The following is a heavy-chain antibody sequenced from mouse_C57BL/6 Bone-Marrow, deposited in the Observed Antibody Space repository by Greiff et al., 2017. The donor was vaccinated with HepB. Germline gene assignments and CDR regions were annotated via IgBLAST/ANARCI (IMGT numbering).Heavy chain of an antibody. D-gene: IGHD2-2*01. J-gene: IGHJ4*01. CDR1: GFTFSDYY. V-gene: IGHV5-12*01. Sequence: EVQLQESGGGLVQPGGSLKLSCAASGFTFSDYYMYWVRQTPEKRLEWVAYISNGGGSTYYPDTVKGRFTISRDNAKNTLYLQMSRLKSEDTAMYYCARQGGSTMVTTYAMDYWGQGTSVTVSS. CDR2: ISNGGGST. CDR3: ARQGGSTMVTTYAMDY.